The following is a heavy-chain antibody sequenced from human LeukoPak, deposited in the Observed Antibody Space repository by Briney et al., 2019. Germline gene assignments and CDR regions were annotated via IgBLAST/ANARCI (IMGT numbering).Heavy chain of an antibody. J-gene: IGHJ4*02. V-gene: IGHV3-21*01. CDR3: ARDRVGAVAGTNLDY. CDR1: GFTFSSYG. D-gene: IGHD6-19*01. Sequence: SGGSLRLSCAASGFTFSSYGMHWVRQAPGKGLEWVSSISSSSSYIYYADSVKGRFTISRDNAKNSLYLQMNSLRAEDTAVYYCARDRVGAVAGTNLDYWGQGTLVTVSS. CDR2: ISSSSSYI.